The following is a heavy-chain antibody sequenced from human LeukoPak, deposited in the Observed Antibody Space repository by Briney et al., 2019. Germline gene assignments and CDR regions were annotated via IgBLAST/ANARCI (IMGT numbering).Heavy chain of an antibody. CDR3: AGGSSSWYYFDY. CDR2: ISWNGGNI. J-gene: IGHJ4*02. CDR1: GFTFDDYA. D-gene: IGHD6-13*01. Sequence: GGSLRLSCAASGFTFDDYAMRWVRQAPGKGLEWVSGISWNGGNIGYADSVKGRFTISRDNAKNSLYLQMNSLRAEDTAVYYCAGGSSSWYYFDYWGQGTLVTVSS. V-gene: IGHV3-9*01.